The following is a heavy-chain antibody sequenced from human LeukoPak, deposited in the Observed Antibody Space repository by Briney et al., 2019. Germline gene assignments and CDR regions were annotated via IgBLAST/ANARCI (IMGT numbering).Heavy chain of an antibody. J-gene: IGHJ4*02. CDR3: ARARGRLLLIDY. D-gene: IGHD2-15*01. CDR2: IYSSGST. V-gene: IGHV4-4*07. Sequence: SETLSLTCTVSGGSISSYYWNWIRQPAGKGLEWIGRIYSSGSTDYNPSLKSRVAMSVDTSKNQFSLNLSSVTAADSAVYYCARARGRLLLIDYWGQGTLVTVSS. CDR1: GGSISSYY.